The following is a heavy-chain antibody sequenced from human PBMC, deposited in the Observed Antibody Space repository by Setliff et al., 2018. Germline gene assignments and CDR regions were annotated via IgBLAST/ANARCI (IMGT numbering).Heavy chain of an antibody. CDR2: ISVYNGKT. CDR3: ARLITVDPGKGDSYYYYGLDV. D-gene: IGHD3-10*01. J-gene: IGHJ6*02. Sequence: ASVKVSCKASGYTFTSYGFSWVRQAPGQGLEWMGWISVYNGKTKYAQKFQGRVTMTTDTSTNTAYMELRSLKSDDTAVYYCARLITVDPGKGDSYYYYGLDVWGRGTTVTVSS. V-gene: IGHV1-18*01. CDR1: GYTFTSYG.